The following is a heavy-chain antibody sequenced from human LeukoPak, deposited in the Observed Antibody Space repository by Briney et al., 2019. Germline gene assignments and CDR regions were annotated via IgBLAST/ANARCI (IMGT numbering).Heavy chain of an antibody. D-gene: IGHD5-18*01. J-gene: IGHJ4*02. CDR3: ATAMVTGFDYYFDY. CDR2: FGPEDGET. V-gene: IGHV1-24*01. CDR1: GYALTELS. Sequence: ASVKVSCKVSGYALTELSMHWVRQAPGKGLEWMGGFGPEDGETIYAQKFQGRVTMTEDTSTDTAYMELSSLRSEDTAVYYCATAMVTGFDYYFDYWGQGTLVTVSS.